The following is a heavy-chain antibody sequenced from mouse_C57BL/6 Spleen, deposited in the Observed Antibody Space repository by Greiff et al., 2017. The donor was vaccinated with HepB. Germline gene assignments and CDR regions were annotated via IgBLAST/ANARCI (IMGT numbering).Heavy chain of an antibody. CDR3: ARNRDYGSSLWYFDV. CDR1: GFSLTSYG. CDR2: IWSGGST. Sequence: VQLQQSGPGLVQPSQSLSITCTVSGFSLTSYGVHWVRQSPGKGLEWLGVIWSGGSTDYNAAFISRLSISKDNSKSQVFFKMNSLQADDTAIYYCARNRDYGSSLWYFDVWGTGTTVTVSS. V-gene: IGHV2-2*01. J-gene: IGHJ1*03. D-gene: IGHD1-1*01.